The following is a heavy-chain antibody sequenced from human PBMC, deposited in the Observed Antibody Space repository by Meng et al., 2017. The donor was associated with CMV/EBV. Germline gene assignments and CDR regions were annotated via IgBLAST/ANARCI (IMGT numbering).Heavy chain of an antibody. V-gene: IGHV4-4*02. CDR1: GGSISSSNR. Sequence: SETLSLTCAVSGGSISSSNRWSWVRQPPGKGLEWIGEIYHSGSTNYNPSLKSRVTISVDKSKNQFSLKLSSVTAADTAVYYCARSLYCSSTSCYLEGMDVWGQGTTVTVSS. D-gene: IGHD2-2*01. J-gene: IGHJ6*02. CDR2: IYHSGST. CDR3: ARSLYCSSTSCYLEGMDV.